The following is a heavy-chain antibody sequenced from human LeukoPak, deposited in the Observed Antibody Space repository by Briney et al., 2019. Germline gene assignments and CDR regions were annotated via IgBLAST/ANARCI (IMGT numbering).Heavy chain of an antibody. D-gene: IGHD1-26*01. CDR2: ISYSGSM. CDR3: VRVRAGSISDS. Sequence: SETLSLTCTVSGGSISSSNYYWGWIRQPPEKGLEWIATISYSGSMYYNPSVKSRVTISRDTSKNQFSLNLNSVTAADTAVYYCVRVRAGSISDSWGQGTLVTVSS. J-gene: IGHJ4*02. CDR1: GGSISSSNYY. V-gene: IGHV4-39*07.